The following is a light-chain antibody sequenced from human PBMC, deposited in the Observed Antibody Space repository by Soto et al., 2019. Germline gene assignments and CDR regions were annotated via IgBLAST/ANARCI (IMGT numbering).Light chain of an antibody. V-gene: IGKV1-33*01. Sequence: DIQMSQSPSSLSAYIGDRVTITCQASQDIRFYLNWYQHKTGQAPKLLIYDASQLETGVPSKFSGSGSGTDFTFTINNLQAEDIGTYYCQHYNSLPITFGQGTRLE. CDR1: QDIRFY. J-gene: IGKJ5*01. CDR3: QHYNSLPIT. CDR2: DAS.